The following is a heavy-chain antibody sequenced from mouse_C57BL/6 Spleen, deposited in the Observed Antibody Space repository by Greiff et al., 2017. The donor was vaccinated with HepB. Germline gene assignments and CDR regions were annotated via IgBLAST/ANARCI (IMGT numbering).Heavy chain of an antibody. CDR1: GFTFSDYG. V-gene: IGHV5-17*01. CDR2: ISSGSSTI. Sequence: EVQRVESGGGLVKPGGSLKLSCAASGFTFSDYGMHWVRQAPEKGLEWVAYISSGSSTIYYADTVKGRFTISRDNAKNTLFLQMTSLRSEDTAMYYCARGGLDYDYDDWYFDVWGTGTTVTVSS. D-gene: IGHD2-4*01. J-gene: IGHJ1*03. CDR3: ARGGLDYDYDDWYFDV.